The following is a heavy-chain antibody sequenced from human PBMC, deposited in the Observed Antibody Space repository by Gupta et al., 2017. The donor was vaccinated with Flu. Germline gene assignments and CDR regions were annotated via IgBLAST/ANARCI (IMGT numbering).Heavy chain of an antibody. V-gene: IGHV4-59*08. CDR2: IYYSGST. J-gene: IGHJ6*01. CDR3: ARQAYDDFWSGYSDGMDV. Sequence: QVQLQESGPGLVKPSETLSLTCTVSGGSISSYYWSWLRQPPGKGLEWIGYIYYSGSTNNNPSLKRRVTRSVDTHKTQFSLKLSVVNAEDAAVYYCARQAYDDFWSGYSDGMDVWGQGPTGTV. D-gene: IGHD3-3*01. CDR1: GGSISSYY.